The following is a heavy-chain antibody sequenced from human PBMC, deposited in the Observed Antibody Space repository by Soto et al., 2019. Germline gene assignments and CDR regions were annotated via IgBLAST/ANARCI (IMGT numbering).Heavy chain of an antibody. CDR3: AKGQSIAVATDY. D-gene: IGHD6-19*01. CDR2: ISGSGGST. J-gene: IGHJ4*02. Sequence: EVQLLESGGGLVQPGGSLRLSCAASGFTFSSYAMSWVRHAPGKGLEWVSAISGSGGSTYYADSVKGGFTISRDNSKNTLYLQMNSLRAEDTAVYYCAKGQSIAVATDYWGQGTLVTVSS. CDR1: GFTFSSYA. V-gene: IGHV3-23*01.